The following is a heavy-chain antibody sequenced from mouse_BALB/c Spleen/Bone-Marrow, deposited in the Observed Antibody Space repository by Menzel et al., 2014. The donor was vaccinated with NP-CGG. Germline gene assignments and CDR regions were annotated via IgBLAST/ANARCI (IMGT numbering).Heavy chain of an antibody. CDR3: ARDVGYGNYFVY. V-gene: IGHV7-1*02. CDR1: GFTFSDFY. Sequence: DVKLQESGGGLVQPGDSLRLSCATSGFTFSDFYMEWVRQPPGKRLEWIAASRNKAKYYTTEYSASVKGRFIVSRDTSQSVLYLQMSALRAEDTAIYYCARDVGYGNYFVYWGQGTLVTVSA. J-gene: IGHJ3*01. D-gene: IGHD2-10*02. CDR2: SRNKAKYYTT.